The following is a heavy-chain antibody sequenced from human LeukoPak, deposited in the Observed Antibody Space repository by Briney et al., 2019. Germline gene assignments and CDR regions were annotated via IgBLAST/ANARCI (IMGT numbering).Heavy chain of an antibody. V-gene: IGHV3-7*01. J-gene: IGHJ6*03. CDR1: GFTFSGYW. CDR3: ARMVFPYCTSTRCSDYYYYYMDV. Sequence: GGSLRLSCAASGFTFSGYWMSWVRQAPGKGLEWVANIKQDGSEKYYVDSVRGPFTISRDHAQNSLYLQMNSMRAEDTAVYYCARMVFPYCTSTRCSDYYYYYMDVWGKGTTVTVSS. D-gene: IGHD2-2*01. CDR2: IKQDGSEK.